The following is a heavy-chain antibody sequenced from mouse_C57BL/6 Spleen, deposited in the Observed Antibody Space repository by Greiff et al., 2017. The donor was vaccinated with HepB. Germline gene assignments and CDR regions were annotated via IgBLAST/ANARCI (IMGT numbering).Heavy chain of an antibody. V-gene: IGHV14-1*01. CDR2: IDPADGDT. CDR1: GFNIKDYY. D-gene: IGHD1-1*01. J-gene: IGHJ4*01. CDR3: TTDYGSRFYAMDY. Sequence: VQLQQSGAELVRPGASVKLSCTASGFNIKDYYMHWVKQRPAQGLEWIGRIDPADGDTEYAPKFQGKATMTADTSSNTAYLQLSSLTSEDTAVYYCTTDYGSRFYAMDYWGQGTSVTVSS.